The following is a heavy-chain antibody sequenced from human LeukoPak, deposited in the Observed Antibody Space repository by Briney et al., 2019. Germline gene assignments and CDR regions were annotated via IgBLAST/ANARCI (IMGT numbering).Heavy chain of an antibody. V-gene: IGHV3-7*01. Sequence: PGGSLRLSCAAPGFTFSSYWMSWVRQALGKGLEWVANIKQDGSEKDYVDSLKGRFTISRDNAKNSLYLQMNSLRAEDTAVYYCARIGYSSSTFDYWGQGTLVTVSS. CDR1: GFTFSSYW. D-gene: IGHD6-13*01. CDR2: IKQDGSEK. CDR3: ARIGYSSSTFDY. J-gene: IGHJ4*02.